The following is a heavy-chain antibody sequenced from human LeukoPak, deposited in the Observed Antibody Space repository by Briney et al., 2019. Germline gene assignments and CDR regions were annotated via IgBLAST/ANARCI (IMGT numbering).Heavy chain of an antibody. V-gene: IGHV3-23*01. Sequence: PGGSLRLSCAASGFTFSNYAVSWVRQAPGKGLEWVSVIGASGGSTYYADSVKGRFTISRDNSNNTLYLQMNSLRAEDTAVYYCTKIVSSSCYYPADFWGQGTLVTVSS. D-gene: IGHD2-2*01. CDR2: IGASGGST. CDR3: TKIVSSSCYYPADF. CDR1: GFTFSNYA. J-gene: IGHJ4*02.